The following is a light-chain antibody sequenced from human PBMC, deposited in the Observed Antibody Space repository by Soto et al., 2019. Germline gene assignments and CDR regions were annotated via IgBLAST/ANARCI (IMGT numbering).Light chain of an antibody. J-gene: IGKJ2*01. CDR2: KAS. CDR1: QSIKNW. V-gene: IGKV1-5*03. Sequence: DIQMTQSPSTLSASVGDRVTITCRASQSIKNWLAWYQQKPGEAPKLLIYKASTLESGVPSRFSGSGSGTEFTLTIGSLQPDDFANYYCQQYDTYFRYTFGQGTKLDIK. CDR3: QQYDTYFRYT.